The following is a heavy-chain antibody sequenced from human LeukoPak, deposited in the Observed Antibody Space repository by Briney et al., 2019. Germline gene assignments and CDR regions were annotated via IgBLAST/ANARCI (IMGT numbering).Heavy chain of an antibody. CDR2: ISSRSYI. CDR1: GFTFSSYS. J-gene: IGHJ3*02. V-gene: IGHV3-21*01. D-gene: IGHD3-22*01. CDR3: AREAYYDSSVGCAFDI. Sequence: GGSLTLSCAPSGFTFSSYSMNWVRQAPGKGLEWVSSISSRSYIYYPDSVKGRFTISRKNAKNSPYLQNNSLRTEDTAVYYCAREAYYDSSVGCAFDIWGQGKMVTVSS.